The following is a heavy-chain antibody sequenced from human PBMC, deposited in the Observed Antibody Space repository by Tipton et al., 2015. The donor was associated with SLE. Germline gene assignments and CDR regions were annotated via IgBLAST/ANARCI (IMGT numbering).Heavy chain of an antibody. D-gene: IGHD2/OR15-2a*01. V-gene: IGHV6-1*01. CDR2: TYFRSQWLH. J-gene: IGHJ4*02. CDR1: GDSVSNNGAA. CDR3: ARDPPEYLSAFDQ. Sequence: GLVKPSQTLSVTCAISGDSVSNNGAAWNWVRQSPSRGLQWLGRTYFRSQWLHDYAPSMRSRITIKPDTSKNQFSLQLNAVTPDDTAVYYCARDPPEYLSAFDQWGQGILVTVYS.